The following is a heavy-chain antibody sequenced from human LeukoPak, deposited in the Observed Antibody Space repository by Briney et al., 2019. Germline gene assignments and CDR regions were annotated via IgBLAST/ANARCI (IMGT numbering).Heavy chain of an antibody. J-gene: IGHJ4*02. CDR1: GFSFSTYG. CDR3: AKRLVTKGYFDY. V-gene: IGHV3-23*01. CDR2: ISGSGGGT. Sequence: GGSLRLSCAVSGFSFSTYGMSWVRQAPGKGLEWVSGISGSGGGTYYADSVKGRFTISRDNSKNTLYLQMNSLRTEDTAVYYCAKRLVTKGYFDYWGQGTLVTVSS. D-gene: IGHD2-21*02.